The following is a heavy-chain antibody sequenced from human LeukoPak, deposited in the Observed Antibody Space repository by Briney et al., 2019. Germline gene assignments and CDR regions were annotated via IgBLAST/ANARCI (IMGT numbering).Heavy chain of an antibody. CDR2: INTNTGNP. D-gene: IGHD6-13*01. CDR3: AREGDSSFGYFDY. Sequence: ASVTVSCKASGYTFTNYAMNWVRQAPGQGLEWMGWINTNTGNPTYAQGFTGRFVFSLDTSVSTAYLQISSLKADDNAVYYCAREGDSSFGYFDYWGQGTLVTVSS. V-gene: IGHV7-4-1*02. CDR1: GYTFTNYA. J-gene: IGHJ4*02.